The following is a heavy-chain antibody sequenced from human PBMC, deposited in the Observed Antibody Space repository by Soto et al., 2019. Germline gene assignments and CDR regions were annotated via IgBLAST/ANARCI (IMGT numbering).Heavy chain of an antibody. J-gene: IGHJ6*02. CDR2: ISYDGSNK. CDR3: ARRALTGYFDNYYYYGMDV. Sequence: GGSLRLSCAASGFTFSSYAMHWVRQAPGKGLEWVAVISYDGSNKYYADSVKGRFTISRDNSKNTLYLQMNSLRAEDTAVYYCARRALTGYFDNYYYYGMDVWGQGTTVTVSS. V-gene: IGHV3-30-3*01. CDR1: GFTFSSYA. D-gene: IGHD3-9*01.